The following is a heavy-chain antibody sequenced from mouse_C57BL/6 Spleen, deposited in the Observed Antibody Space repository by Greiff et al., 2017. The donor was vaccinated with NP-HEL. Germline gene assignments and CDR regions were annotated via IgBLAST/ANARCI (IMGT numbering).Heavy chain of an antibody. CDR1: GFNIKNTY. Sequence: VQLQQSVAELVRPGASVKLSCTASGFNIKNTYMHWVKQRPEQGLEWIGRIDPANGNTKYAPQFQGKATITADTSSNTAYLQLSSLTSEDTASYYGARSGYGNYLAWFAYWGQGTLVTVAA. V-gene: IGHV14-3*01. CDR2: IDPANGNT. J-gene: IGHJ3*01. D-gene: IGHD2-1*01. CDR3: ARSGYGNYLAWFAY.